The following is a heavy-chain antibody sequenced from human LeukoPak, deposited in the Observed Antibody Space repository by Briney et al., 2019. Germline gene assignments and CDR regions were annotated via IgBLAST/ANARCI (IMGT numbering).Heavy chain of an antibody. CDR3: ARAREVVVVVAARVDP. CDR1: GFTFSSYG. J-gene: IGHJ5*02. CDR2: ISGSGGST. D-gene: IGHD2-15*01. Sequence: GGSLRLSCAASGFTFSSYGMSWVRQAPGKGLEWVSAISGSGGSTYYADSVKGRFTISRDNSKNRLYLQMNSLRAEDTAVYSSARAREVVVVVAARVDPWGQGTLVSVSS. V-gene: IGHV3-23*01.